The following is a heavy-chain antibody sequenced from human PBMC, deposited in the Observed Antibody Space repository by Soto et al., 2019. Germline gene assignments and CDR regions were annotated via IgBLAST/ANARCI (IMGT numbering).Heavy chain of an antibody. Sequence: QVQLVESGGGVVQPGRSLRLSCAASGFIFSSYAMHWVRQAPGKGLEWVAVLSYDGSFKYYAASVKGRFTISRDNSKNTLYLQMNSLRAEDTAVYYFAKGHWGVDSQLPHPTGYFGYWGQGTLVTVSS. CDR1: GFIFSSYA. D-gene: IGHD2-2*01. CDR3: AKGHWGVDSQLPHPTGYFGY. V-gene: IGHV3-30*18. J-gene: IGHJ4*02. CDR2: LSYDGSFK.